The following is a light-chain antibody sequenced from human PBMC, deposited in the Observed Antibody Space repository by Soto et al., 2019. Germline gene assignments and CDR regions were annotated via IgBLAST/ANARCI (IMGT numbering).Light chain of an antibody. V-gene: IGLV3-21*04. J-gene: IGLJ3*02. CDR3: QVWDSSSDHVG. CDR2: YDN. CDR1: NIGSKS. Sequence: SYELTQPPSVSVAPGKTARITCGGNNIGSKSVHWYQQKPGQAPRLVISYDNDRPSGIPERFSGSDSGNTATLTISRVEVGDEADYYCQVWDSSSDHVGFGGGTKVTVL.